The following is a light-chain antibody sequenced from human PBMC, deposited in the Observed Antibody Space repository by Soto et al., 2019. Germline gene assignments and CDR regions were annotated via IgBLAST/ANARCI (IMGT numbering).Light chain of an antibody. V-gene: IGLV2-14*01. CDR1: SSDVGGYNY. Sequence: QSALTQPASVSGSPGQSITISCTGTSSDVGGYNYVSWYQQHPGKAPKLMIYDVSNRPPGVSNRFSGSKSGNTASLTISGLQAEDEADYYCRSYTSSSTSFGGGTKLTVL. CDR3: RSYTSSSTS. J-gene: IGLJ3*02. CDR2: DVS.